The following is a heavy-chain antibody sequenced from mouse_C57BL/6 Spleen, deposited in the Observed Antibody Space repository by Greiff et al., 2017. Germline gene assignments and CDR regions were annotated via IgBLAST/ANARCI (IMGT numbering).Heavy chain of an antibody. V-gene: IGHV1-78*01. CDR1: GYTFTDHT. Sequence: QVQLQQSDAELVKPGASVKISCKVSGYTFTDHTIHWMKQRPEQGLEWIGYIYPRDGSTKYNEKFKGKATLTADKSSSTAYMQLNSLTSEDSAVYFCARKGLAYYSYWYFGGWGTGTTVTVAT. CDR3: ARKGLAYYSYWYFGG. D-gene: IGHD2-10*01. CDR2: IYPRDGST. J-gene: IGHJ1*03.